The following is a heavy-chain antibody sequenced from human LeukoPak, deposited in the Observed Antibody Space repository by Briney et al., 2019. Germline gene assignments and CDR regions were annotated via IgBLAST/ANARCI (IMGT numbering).Heavy chain of an antibody. J-gene: IGHJ6*03. CDR3: ARDPAATMAPGHSYMDV. V-gene: IGHV1-2*02. CDR1: GYTFTGYY. D-gene: IGHD6-25*01. CDR2: INPNSGGT. Sequence: ASVKVSCKASGYTFTGYYMHWVRQPPGQGLEWMGWINPNSGGTNYAQKFQGRVTMTRDTSISTAYMELSRLRSDDTAVYYCARDPAATMAPGHSYMDVWGKGTTVTISS.